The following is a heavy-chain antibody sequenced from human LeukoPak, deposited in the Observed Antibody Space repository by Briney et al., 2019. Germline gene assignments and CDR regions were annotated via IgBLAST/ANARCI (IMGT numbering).Heavy chain of an antibody. CDR1: RFTFSSYS. J-gene: IGHJ6*03. Sequence: GGSLRLSCAASRFTFSSYSMNWVRQAPGKGLEWVSSIGSSSSYIYYADSVKGRFTISRDNAKNSLYLQMNSLRAEDTAVYYCARDYSSGWYANTDVWGKGTTVTVSS. D-gene: IGHD6-19*01. CDR2: IGSSSSYI. V-gene: IGHV3-21*01. CDR3: ARDYSSGWYANTDV.